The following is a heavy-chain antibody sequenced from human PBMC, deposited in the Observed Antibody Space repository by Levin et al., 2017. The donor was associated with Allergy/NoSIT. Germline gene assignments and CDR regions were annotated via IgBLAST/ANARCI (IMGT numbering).Heavy chain of an antibody. CDR1: GFTFSTYS. D-gene: IGHD3-10*01. CDR3: TRDAPFGQSSDRAY. J-gene: IGHJ4*02. V-gene: IGHV3-48*02. Sequence: LSLTCAASGFTFSTYSMNWVRQAPGKGLEWVSYISSSSTTMHYADSVKGRFTISRDNANNSLFLQMNSLRDEDTAVYYCTRDAPFGQSSDRAYWGQGTLVTVSS. CDR2: ISSSSTTM.